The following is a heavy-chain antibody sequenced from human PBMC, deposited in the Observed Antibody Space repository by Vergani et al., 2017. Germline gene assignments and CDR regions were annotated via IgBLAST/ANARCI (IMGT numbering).Heavy chain of an antibody. D-gene: IGHD6-13*01. CDR3: ARLYSSSYGQFDY. CDR2: ISWNSGSI. Sequence: EVQLVESGGGLVQPGRSLRLSCAASGFTFDDYAMHWVRQAPGKGLEWVSGISWNSGSIGYADSVKGRFTISRDNAKNSLYLQMNSLRAEDTAVYYCARLYSSSYGQFDYWGQGTLVTVSS. J-gene: IGHJ4*02. CDR1: GFTFDDYA. V-gene: IGHV3-9*01.